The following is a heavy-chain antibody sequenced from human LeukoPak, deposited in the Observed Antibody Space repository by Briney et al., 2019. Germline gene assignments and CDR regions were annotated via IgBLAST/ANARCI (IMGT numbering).Heavy chain of an antibody. CDR1: GVTISSYY. J-gene: IGHJ4*02. CDR3: SRWYYSSWAFHY. D-gene: IGHD6-13*01. Sequence: PSETLSHTCTVSGVTISSYYWNWIRQPPGKGLEWIGYIHDSGSTKYNPSLKSRVAISVDTSKNQFSLKLSSVTAADTAVYYCSRWYYSSWAFHYWGQGTLVTVSS. CDR2: IHDSGST. V-gene: IGHV4-59*08.